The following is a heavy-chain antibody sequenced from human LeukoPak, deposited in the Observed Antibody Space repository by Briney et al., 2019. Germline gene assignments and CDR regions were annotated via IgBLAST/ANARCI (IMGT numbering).Heavy chain of an antibody. J-gene: IGHJ3*02. V-gene: IGHV3-23*01. CDR1: GFTFSNYA. Sequence: QPGGSLRLSCAASGFTFSNYAMSWVRQAPGKGLEWVSAISGSASSTYHADSVKGRFTISRDNSKNTLYLQMNSLRAEDTAVYYCAKDCQMATIIDAFDIWGQGTMVTVSS. CDR3: AKDCQMATIIDAFDI. CDR2: ISGSASST. D-gene: IGHD5-24*01.